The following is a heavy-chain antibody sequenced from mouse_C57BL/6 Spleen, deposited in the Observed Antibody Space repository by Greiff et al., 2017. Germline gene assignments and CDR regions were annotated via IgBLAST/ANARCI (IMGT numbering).Heavy chain of an antibody. Sequence: QVQLQQSGAELARPGASVKMSCKASGYTFTSYTMHWVKQRPGQGLEWIGDINPSSGYTKYNQKFKDKATLTADKSSSTAYMQLNRLTSEDSAVYYCASHYDYNAWFAYWGQGTLVTVSA. D-gene: IGHD2-4*01. CDR2: INPSSGYT. CDR1: GYTFTSYT. CDR3: ASHYDYNAWFAY. V-gene: IGHV1-4*01. J-gene: IGHJ3*01.